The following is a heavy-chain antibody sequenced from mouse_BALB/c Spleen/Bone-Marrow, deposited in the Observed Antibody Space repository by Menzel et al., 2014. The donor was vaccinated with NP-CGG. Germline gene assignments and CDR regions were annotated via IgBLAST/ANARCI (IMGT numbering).Heavy chain of an antibody. CDR2: IWGDGST. D-gene: IGHD2-4*01. CDR1: GFSLTGYG. V-gene: IGHV2-6-7*01. Sequence: VKLVESGPGLVAPSQSLSITCTVSGFSLTGYGVNWVRQPPGKGLEWLGMIWGDGSTDYNSAIKSRLSISKDNSKSQVFLKMNSLQTDDTARYYCARALYDYDDLYCAMDYWGQGTSVTVSS. CDR3: ARALYDYDDLYCAMDY. J-gene: IGHJ4*01.